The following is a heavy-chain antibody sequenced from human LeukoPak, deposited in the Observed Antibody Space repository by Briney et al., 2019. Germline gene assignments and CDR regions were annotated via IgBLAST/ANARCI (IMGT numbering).Heavy chain of an antibody. CDR1: GFSFGDYA. D-gene: IGHD3-22*01. Sequence: TGGSLRLSCAASGFSFGDYAMHWVRQAPGKGLEWVSGIIWNSGTIGYADSVKGRFTISRDNAKNSLYLQMNSLRPEDTALYHCVKARDTGGYYYRGDFDYWGQGTLVTVSS. V-gene: IGHV3-9*01. J-gene: IGHJ4*02. CDR2: IIWNSGTI. CDR3: VKARDTGGYYYRGDFDY.